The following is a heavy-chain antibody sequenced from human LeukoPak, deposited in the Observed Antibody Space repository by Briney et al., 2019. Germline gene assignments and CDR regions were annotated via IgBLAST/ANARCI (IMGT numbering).Heavy chain of an antibody. V-gene: IGHV3-48*03. CDR2: ISSSGSTI. CDR3: ARDIGYCSSTSCSNWFDP. Sequence: GGSLRLSCAASGFTFSSYEMNWVRQAPGKGLEWVSYISSSGSTIYYADSVRGRFTISRGNAKNSLYLQMNSLRAEDTAVYYCARDIGYCSSTSCSNWFDPWGQGALVTVSS. CDR1: GFTFSSYE. D-gene: IGHD2-2*01. J-gene: IGHJ5*02.